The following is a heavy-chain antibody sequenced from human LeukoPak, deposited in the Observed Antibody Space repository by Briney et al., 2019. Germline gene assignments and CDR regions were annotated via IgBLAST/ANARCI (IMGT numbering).Heavy chain of an antibody. J-gene: IGHJ4*02. D-gene: IGHD6-19*01. Sequence: SETLSLTCAAYGGSFSGYYWSWIRQPPGKGLEWIGEINHSGSTNYNPSLKSRVTISVDTSKNQFSLKLSSVTAADTAVYYCARESAEDSSGWYYFDYWGQGTLVTVSS. CDR3: ARESAEDSSGWYYFDY. CDR2: INHSGST. V-gene: IGHV4-34*01. CDR1: GGSFSGYY.